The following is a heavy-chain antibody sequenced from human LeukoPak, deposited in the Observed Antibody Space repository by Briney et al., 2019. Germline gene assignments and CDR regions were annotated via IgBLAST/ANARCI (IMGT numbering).Heavy chain of an antibody. D-gene: IGHD1-20*01. CDR2: IYSGGYT. J-gene: IGHJ4*02. CDR1: GFTFSSYA. Sequence: PGGSLRLSCAASGFTFSSYAMSWVRQAPGKGLEWVSVIYSGGYTYYADSVKGRFTISRDNSKNTVYLQMNSLRAEDTAVYYCAITGNPATGDYWGQGTLVTVSS. CDR3: AITGNPATGDY. V-gene: IGHV3-53*01.